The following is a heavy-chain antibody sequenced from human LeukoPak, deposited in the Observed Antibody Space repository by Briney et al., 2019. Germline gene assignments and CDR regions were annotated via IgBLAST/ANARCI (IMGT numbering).Heavy chain of an antibody. J-gene: IGHJ4*02. D-gene: IGHD2-21*02. Sequence: PSETLSLTCTVSGYSISSGYYWGWIRPPPGKGLEWIGSIYHSGSTYYNPSLKSRVTISVDTSKNQFSLKLSSVTAADTAVYYCARTSCGGDCTVDYWGQGTLVTVSS. CDR2: IYHSGST. CDR1: GYSISSGYY. CDR3: ARTSCGGDCTVDY. V-gene: IGHV4-38-2*02.